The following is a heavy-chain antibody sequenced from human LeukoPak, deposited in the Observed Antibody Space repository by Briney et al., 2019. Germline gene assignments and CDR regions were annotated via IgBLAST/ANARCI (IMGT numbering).Heavy chain of an antibody. Sequence: SETLSLTCTVSGGSIISSSYYWGWIRQPPGKGLEWIGSIYYSGSTFYNPSLRSRVTISVDTSNGQFSLKVMSVTAADTAVYYCAREVSASYDNWGQGTLVTVSS. D-gene: IGHD2-2*01. J-gene: IGHJ4*02. CDR2: IYYSGST. V-gene: IGHV4-39*02. CDR3: AREVSASYDN. CDR1: GGSIISSSYY.